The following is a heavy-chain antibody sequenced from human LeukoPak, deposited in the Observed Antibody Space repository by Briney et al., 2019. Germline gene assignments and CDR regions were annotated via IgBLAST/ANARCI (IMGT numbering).Heavy chain of an antibody. J-gene: IGHJ4*02. CDR1: GFTFSSYG. D-gene: IGHD1-26*01. V-gene: IGHV3-30*18. CDR2: ISYDGSNK. CDR3: AKGRTKWELPTDY. Sequence: PGGSLRLSCVVSGFTFSSYGMHWVRQAPGKGLEWVAVISYDGSNKYYADSVKGRFTISRDNSKNTLYLQMNSLRAEDTAVYYCAKGRTKWELPTDYWGQGTLVTVSS.